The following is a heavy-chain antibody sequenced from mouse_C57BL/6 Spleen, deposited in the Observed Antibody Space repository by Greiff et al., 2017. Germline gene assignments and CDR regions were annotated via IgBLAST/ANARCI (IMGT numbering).Heavy chain of an antibody. CDR3: ARPGYYGSSLFDY. Sequence: EVQLQESGGGLVKPGGSLKLSCAASGFTFSDYGMHWVRQAPEKGLEWVAYISSGSSTIYYADTVTGRFTISRDNAKNTLFLQMTSLRSEDTAMYYCARPGYYGSSLFDYWGQGTTLTVSS. J-gene: IGHJ2*01. V-gene: IGHV5-17*01. CDR1: GFTFSDYG. D-gene: IGHD1-1*01. CDR2: ISSGSSTI.